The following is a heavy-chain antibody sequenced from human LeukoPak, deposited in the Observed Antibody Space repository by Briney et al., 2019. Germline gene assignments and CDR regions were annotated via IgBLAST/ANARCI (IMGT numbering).Heavy chain of an antibody. D-gene: IGHD4-11*01. V-gene: IGHV1-18*01. CDR1: GYTFTSYG. J-gene: IGHJ4*02. CDR3: ARDRYSNYARGYYFDY. Sequence: ASVKVSCKASGYTFTSYGISWVRQAPGQGLEWMGWISAYNGNINYAQKLQGRVTMTTDTSTSTAYMELRSLRSDDTAVYYCARDRYSNYARGYYFDYWGQGTLVTVSS. CDR2: ISAYNGNI.